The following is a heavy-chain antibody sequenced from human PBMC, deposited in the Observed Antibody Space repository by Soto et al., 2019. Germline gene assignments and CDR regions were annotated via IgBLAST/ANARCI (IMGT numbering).Heavy chain of an antibody. CDR3: ARVVPGADAWFGP. J-gene: IGHJ5*02. V-gene: IGHV1-18*01. D-gene: IGHD2-2*01. CDR1: GYTFSNYG. Sequence: QVQLVQSGGEVKRPGASVKVSCKTSGYTFSNYGITWVRQAPGQPLEWLGRISLYSDGPNYAQKFQGRVSMTTDKATTTDYLELRSLRSADTAVYYCARVVPGADAWFGPWGQGTLVTVSS. CDR2: ISLYSDGP.